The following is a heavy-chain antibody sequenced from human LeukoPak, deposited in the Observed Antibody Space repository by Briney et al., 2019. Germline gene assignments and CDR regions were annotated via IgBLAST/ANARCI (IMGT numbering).Heavy chain of an antibody. Sequence: PGGSLRLSCAASGFTFSGSAMHWVRQASGKGLEWVGRIRSKANSYATAYAASVKGRLTISRDDSKNTAYLQMNSLKTEDTAVYYCTRHTGYNSVDYWGQGTLVTVSS. D-gene: IGHD5-24*01. CDR2: IRSKANSYAT. J-gene: IGHJ4*02. CDR1: GFTFSGSA. V-gene: IGHV3-73*01. CDR3: TRHTGYNSVDY.